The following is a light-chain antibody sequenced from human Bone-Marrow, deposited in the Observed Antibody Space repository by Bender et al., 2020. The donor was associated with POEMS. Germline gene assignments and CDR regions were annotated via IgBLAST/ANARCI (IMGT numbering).Light chain of an antibody. CDR3: AAWDDSLNGPV. J-gene: IGLJ7*01. CDR1: SRDVGMFNL. Sequence: QSALTQPASVSGSPGQSITISCTGTSRDVGMFNLVSWYQQYPGKAPKFIIYEGSKRPSGVSNRFSGSKSGTSASLAISGLRSEDEADYLCAAWDDSLNGPVFGGGTQLTVL. V-gene: IGLV2-14*02. CDR2: EGS.